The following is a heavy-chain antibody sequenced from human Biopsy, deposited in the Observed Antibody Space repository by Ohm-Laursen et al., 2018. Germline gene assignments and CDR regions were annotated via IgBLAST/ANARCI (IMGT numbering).Heavy chain of an antibody. V-gene: IGHV3-9*01. Sequence: SLRLSCTASGFKFDELAMHWVRQTPGKGLEWVSAINWNRERVDYADSVKGRFTISRDNTENSMYLEMNSMRPEDTAFYYCAKDKNDVLTPGEGLDVWGHGTPVTVSS. CDR2: INWNRERV. J-gene: IGHJ6*02. CDR1: GFKFDELA. CDR3: AKDKNDVLTPGEGLDV. D-gene: IGHD3-9*01.